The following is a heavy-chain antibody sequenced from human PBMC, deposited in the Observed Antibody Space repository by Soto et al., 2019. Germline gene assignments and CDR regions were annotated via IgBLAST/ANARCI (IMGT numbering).Heavy chain of an antibody. D-gene: IGHD4-17*01. CDR3: ARGDNGDYALYYYYYMDV. CDR1: GFTVSSNY. Sequence: GGSLRLSCAASGFTVSSNYMSWVRQAPGKGLEWVSVIYSGGSTYYADSVKGRFTISRDNSKNTLYLQMNSLRAEDTAVYYCARGDNGDYALYYYYYMDVWGKGTTVTVSS. V-gene: IGHV3-66*01. J-gene: IGHJ6*03. CDR2: IYSGGST.